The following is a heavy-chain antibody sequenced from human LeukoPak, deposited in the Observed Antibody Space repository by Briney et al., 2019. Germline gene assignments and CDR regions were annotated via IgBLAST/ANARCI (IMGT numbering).Heavy chain of an antibody. D-gene: IGHD4-11*01. CDR2: ISGSGGST. V-gene: IGHV3-23*01. J-gene: IGHJ4*02. CDR1: GFTFSSYA. Sequence: GGSLRLSCAAFGFTFSSYAMSWVRQAPGKGLEWVSGISGSGGSTYYADSVKGRFTISRDNSKNTLYLQMNSLRAEDTAVYYCAKDPRSTVTPYYFDYWGQGTLVTVSS. CDR3: AKDPRSTVTPYYFDY.